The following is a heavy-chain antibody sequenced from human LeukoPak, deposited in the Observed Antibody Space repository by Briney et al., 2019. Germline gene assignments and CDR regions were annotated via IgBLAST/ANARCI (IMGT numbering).Heavy chain of an antibody. CDR3: ARLTNDGY. Sequence: GGSLRLSCAASGFTFSSYSMNWVRQSPGKGLEWVSYISYSSTTIYYADSVKGRFTISRDNAKNSLYPQMNSLRAEDTAVYYCARLTNDGYWGQGTLVTVSS. V-gene: IGHV3-48*01. D-gene: IGHD1-1*01. CDR2: ISYSSTTI. CDR1: GFTFSSYS. J-gene: IGHJ4*02.